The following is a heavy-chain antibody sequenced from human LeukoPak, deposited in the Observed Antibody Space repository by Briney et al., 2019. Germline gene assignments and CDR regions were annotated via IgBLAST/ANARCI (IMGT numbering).Heavy chain of an antibody. CDR3: AKAGYYDSSGYSSFDY. D-gene: IGHD3-22*01. CDR1: GFTFSSYS. J-gene: IGHJ4*02. Sequence: PGGSLRLSCAASGFTFSSYSMNWVRQAPGKGLEWVSSISSSSSYIYYADSVKGRFTISRDDSKNTLYLQMNSLRAEDTAVYYCAKAGYYDSSGYSSFDYWGQGTLVTVSS. V-gene: IGHV3-21*01. CDR2: ISSSSSYI.